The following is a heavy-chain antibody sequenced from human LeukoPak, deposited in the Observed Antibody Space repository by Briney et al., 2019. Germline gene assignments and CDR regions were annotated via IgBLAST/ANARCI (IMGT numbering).Heavy chain of an antibody. Sequence: SGGSLRLSCAASGFTFSSYGMHWVRQAPGKGLEWVAVIWYGGSDKYYADSVKGRFTISRDNSKNTLYLQMNSLRDEDTAVYYCAKGWWQFDYWGQGTLVIVSS. CDR3: AKGWWQFDY. CDR2: IWYGGSDK. CDR1: GFTFSSYG. J-gene: IGHJ4*02. V-gene: IGHV3-30*02. D-gene: IGHD2-15*01.